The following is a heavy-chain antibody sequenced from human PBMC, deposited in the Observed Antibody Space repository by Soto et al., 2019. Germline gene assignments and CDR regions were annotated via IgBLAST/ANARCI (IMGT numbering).Heavy chain of an antibody. CDR1: GFTFSSYA. V-gene: IGHV3-30-3*01. J-gene: IGHJ5*02. CDR2: ISYDGSNK. CDR3: AREYCGGDCYSLLGWFDP. D-gene: IGHD2-21*02. Sequence: GGSLRLSCAASGFTFSSYAMHWVRQAPGKGLEWVAVISYDGSNKYYADSVKGRFTISRDNSKNTLYLQMNSLRAEDTAVYYCAREYCGGDCYSLLGWFDPWGQGTLVTVSS.